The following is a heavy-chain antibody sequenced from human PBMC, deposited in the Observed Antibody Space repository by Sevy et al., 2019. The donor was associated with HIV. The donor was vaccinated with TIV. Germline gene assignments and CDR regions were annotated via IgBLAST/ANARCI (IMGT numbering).Heavy chain of an antibody. J-gene: IGHJ3*02. V-gene: IGHV1-46*01. D-gene: IGHD5-12*01. CDR1: GYTFTSYY. CDR3: ARSYSGYDSGSNDAFDI. Sequence: ASVKVSCKASGYTFTSYYMHWVRQAHGQGLEWMGIINPSGGSTSYAQKFQGRVTMTRDTSTSTVYMELSSLRSEDTAVYYCARSYSGYDSGSNDAFDIWGQGTMVTVSS. CDR2: INPSGGST.